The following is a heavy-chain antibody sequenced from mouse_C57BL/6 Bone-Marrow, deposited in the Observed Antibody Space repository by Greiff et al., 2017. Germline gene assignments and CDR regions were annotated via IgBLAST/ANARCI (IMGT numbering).Heavy chain of an antibody. D-gene: IGHD2-4*01. J-gene: IGHJ4*01. CDR2: INPNYGTT. V-gene: IGHV1-39*01. Sequence: VQLQQSGPELVKPGASVKISCKASGYSFTDYNMNWVKQSNGKSLEWIGVINPNYGTTSYYQKFKGKATFTVDQSSSTAYMQLNSLTSEDAAAYYCARGYDYDYAMDYGGRGTSVTVTA. CDR1: GYSFTDYN. CDR3: ARGYDYDYAMDY.